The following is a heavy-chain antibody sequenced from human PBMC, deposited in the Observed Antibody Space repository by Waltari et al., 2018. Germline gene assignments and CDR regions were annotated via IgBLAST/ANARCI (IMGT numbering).Heavy chain of an antibody. D-gene: IGHD6-19*01. Sequence: EVQLVESGGGLVKPGGSLRLSCAASGFTFSSYSMNWVRQAPGKGLGWVSSISSSSSYRYYEDSVKGRFTISRDNAKNSLYLQMNSLRAEDTAVYYCARDSSGWANWFDPWGQGTLVTVSS. V-gene: IGHV3-21*01. CDR1: GFTFSSYS. CDR3: ARDSSGWANWFDP. J-gene: IGHJ5*02. CDR2: ISSSSSYR.